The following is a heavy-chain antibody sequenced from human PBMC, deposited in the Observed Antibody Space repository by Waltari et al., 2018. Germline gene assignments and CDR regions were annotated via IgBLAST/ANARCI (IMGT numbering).Heavy chain of an antibody. CDR3: SRSLDD. J-gene: IGHJ6*02. Sequence: EVQLVESGGDLVQPGGSLRLSCAASGFTFSNSWMDWVRQAPGKGLGVVANIRPDGREKSYVDSVEGRFTISRDNAKNSLYLQMNSLRADDTAVYYCSRSLDDWGQGSTVTVSS. CDR2: IRPDGREK. V-gene: IGHV3-7*01. CDR1: GFTFSNSW.